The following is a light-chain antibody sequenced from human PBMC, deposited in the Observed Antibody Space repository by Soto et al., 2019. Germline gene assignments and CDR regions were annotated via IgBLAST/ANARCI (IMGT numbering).Light chain of an antibody. CDR2: GAS. Sequence: EIVMTQSPATLSVSPGERATLSCRASQSVSSNLAWYQQKPGQAPRLLIYGASTRATGIPARFSGSGSETEFTLTISSLQSEDFAVYYCQQYINWPETFGQGTKLEIK. CDR3: QQYINWPET. CDR1: QSVSSN. J-gene: IGKJ2*01. V-gene: IGKV3-15*01.